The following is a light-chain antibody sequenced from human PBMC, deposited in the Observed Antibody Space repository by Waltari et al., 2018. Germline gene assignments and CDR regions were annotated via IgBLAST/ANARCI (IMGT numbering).Light chain of an antibody. J-gene: IGLJ3*02. CDR3: NSRDSSGNHLGV. Sequence: SSELTQDPAVSVALGQTVRITCQGDSLKTSYATWYQQKTGQAPILVIYGKNNRPSGIPDRFSGTSSGNTASLTITGAQAEDEADYYCNSRDSSGNHLGVFGGGTKLTVL. CDR1: SLKTSY. CDR2: GKN. V-gene: IGLV3-19*01.